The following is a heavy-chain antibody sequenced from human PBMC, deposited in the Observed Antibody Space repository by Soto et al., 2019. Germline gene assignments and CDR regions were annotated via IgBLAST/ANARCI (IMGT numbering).Heavy chain of an antibody. V-gene: IGHV3-30*03. CDR1: GFTFSSYG. Sequence: GGSLRLSCAAPGFTFSSYGMHWVRQAPGKGLEWVAVISYDGSNKYYADSVKGRFTISRDNSKNTLYLQMNSLRAEDTAVYYYAPGSYYDSSGYYYSRWFDPWGQGTLVTVSS. CDR2: ISYDGSNK. J-gene: IGHJ5*02. D-gene: IGHD3-22*01. CDR3: APGSYYDSSGYYYSRWFDP.